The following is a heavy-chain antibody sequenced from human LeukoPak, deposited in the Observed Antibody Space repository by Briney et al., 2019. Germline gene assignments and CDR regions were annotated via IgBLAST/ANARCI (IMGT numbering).Heavy chain of an antibody. V-gene: IGHV4-39*02. D-gene: IGHD3-10*01. CDR3: ARPLLWFGEGIGY. CDR2: IYYSGST. Sequence: SETLSLTCTVSGGSISSSSYYWGWIRQPPGKGLEWIGSIYYSGSTFYNPSLKSRVTMSVDTSENHFSLGLSSVTAADTAVYYCARPLLWFGEGIGYWGQGTLVTVSS. CDR1: GGSISSSSYY. J-gene: IGHJ4*02.